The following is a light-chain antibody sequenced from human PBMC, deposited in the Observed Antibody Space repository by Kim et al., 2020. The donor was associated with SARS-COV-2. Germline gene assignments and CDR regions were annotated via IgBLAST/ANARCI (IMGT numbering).Light chain of an antibody. J-gene: IGLJ2*01. V-gene: IGLV4-69*01. CDR3: QTWGTGIRV. Sequence: SVKLTRTLSSGHSSYAIAWHQQQPEKGPRYLMKLNSDGSHSKGDGIPDRFSGSSSGAERYLTISSLQSEDEADYYCQTWGTGIRVFGGGTQLTVL. CDR1: SGHSSYA. CDR2: LNSDGSH.